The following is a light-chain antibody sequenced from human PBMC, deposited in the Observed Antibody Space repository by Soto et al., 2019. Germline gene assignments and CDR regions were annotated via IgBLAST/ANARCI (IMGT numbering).Light chain of an antibody. CDR3: AAWDDSLNAWV. Sequence: QSVLTQPPSASGTPGQRVTISCSGSSSNIGSNTVNWYQQLPGTAPKLLIYTNSQRPSGVPDRYSCSKSGTSASLAISGLQSEYEADYYCAAWDDSLNAWVFGGGTKLTVL. CDR2: TNS. CDR1: SSNIGSNT. J-gene: IGLJ3*02. V-gene: IGLV1-44*01.